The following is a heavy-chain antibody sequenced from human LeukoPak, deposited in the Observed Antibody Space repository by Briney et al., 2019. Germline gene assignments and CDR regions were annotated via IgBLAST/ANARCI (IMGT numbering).Heavy chain of an antibody. J-gene: IGHJ4*02. CDR1: GYTFSNYD. CDR3: AREGLDF. CDR2: MNPNTGNR. V-gene: IGHV1-8*03. Sequence: ASVKVSCKASGYTFSNYDINWVRQAPGQGLEWMAYMNPNTGNRDYGQKFQGRLTITTDTSISTAYMELSNLISEDTAIYSCAREGLDFWGQGTLVTVSS.